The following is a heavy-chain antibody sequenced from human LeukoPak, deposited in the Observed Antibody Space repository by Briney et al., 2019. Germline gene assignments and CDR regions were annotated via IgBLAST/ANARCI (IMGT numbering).Heavy chain of an antibody. Sequence: GGSLRLSCAASGFTFSNYWMHWVRQAPGKGLVWVSRVYSDGSSTSYADSVKGRVTISRDNARNMLYLQMNSLRADDSGVYYCATGHSYGYDYWGQGVLVTVSS. CDR2: VYSDGSST. CDR1: GFTFSNYW. CDR3: ATGHSYGYDY. J-gene: IGHJ4*02. V-gene: IGHV3-74*01. D-gene: IGHD5-18*01.